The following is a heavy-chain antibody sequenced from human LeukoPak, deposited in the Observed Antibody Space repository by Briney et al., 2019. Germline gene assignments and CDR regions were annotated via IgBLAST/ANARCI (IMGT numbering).Heavy chain of an antibody. V-gene: IGHV1-2*02. CDR1: GYTFTGYY. D-gene: IGHD3-3*01. Sequence: ASVKVSCKASGYTFTGYYMHWVRQAPGQGLEWMGWINPNSGGTNYAQKLQGRVTMTTDTSTSTAYMELRSLRSDDTAVYYCARDVPDFWSGYPRAPDYWGQGTLVTVSS. J-gene: IGHJ4*02. CDR3: ARDVPDFWSGYPRAPDY. CDR2: INPNSGGT.